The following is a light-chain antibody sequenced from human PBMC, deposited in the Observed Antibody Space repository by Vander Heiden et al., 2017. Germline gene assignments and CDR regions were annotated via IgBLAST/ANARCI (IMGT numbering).Light chain of an antibody. CDR2: GNN. V-gene: IGLV1-44*01. Sequence: QSVVTPPPSASGTPGQWVTISCSGSSSNIGVNTVNWFQQRPGTAPKLLIYGNNQRPSGVPDRMSGSKSGTSASLAISGLQSEDEAHYYCAAWDDSLDAFVFGAGTKVTVL. CDR3: AAWDDSLDAFV. J-gene: IGLJ1*01. CDR1: SSNIGVNT.